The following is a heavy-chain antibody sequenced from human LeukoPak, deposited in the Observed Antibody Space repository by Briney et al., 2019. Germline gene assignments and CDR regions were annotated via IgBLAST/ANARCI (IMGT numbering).Heavy chain of an antibody. CDR3: ASPLAVGASDY. Sequence: SETLSLTCTVPGGSISSSTYYWGWIRQPPGKGLEWIGSIYYSGSTYYNPSLKSRVAISVDTSKNQFFLKLNSVTAADTAVYYCASPLAVGASDYWGQGTLVTVSS. D-gene: IGHD1-26*01. CDR2: IYYSGST. V-gene: IGHV4-39*01. J-gene: IGHJ4*02. CDR1: GGSISSSTYY.